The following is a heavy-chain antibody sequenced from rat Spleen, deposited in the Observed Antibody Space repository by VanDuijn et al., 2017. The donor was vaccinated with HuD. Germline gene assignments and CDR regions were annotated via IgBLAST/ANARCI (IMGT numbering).Heavy chain of an antibody. J-gene: IGHJ2*01. CDR3: ARSESGRGFDY. CDR1: GFSLTSYL. Sequence: QVQLKESGPGLVQPSQTLSLSCTVSGFSLTSYLVSWVRQPPGKGLEWMGVIWTGGTTTYNSLLKSRLSISRGTSKSQVFLKMNSMQTEDTATYYCARSESGRGFDYWGQGVMVTVSS. D-gene: IGHD5-1*01. CDR2: IWTGGTT. V-gene: IGHV2-43*01.